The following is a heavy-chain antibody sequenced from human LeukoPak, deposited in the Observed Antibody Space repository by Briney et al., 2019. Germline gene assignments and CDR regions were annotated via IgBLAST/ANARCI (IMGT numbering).Heavy chain of an antibody. V-gene: IGHV3-23*01. Sequence: GGSLRLSCAASGFTFSSYAMNWVRQAPGKGLEWVSTISGSGGSTYYADSVKGRFTISRDNSKNTPYLQMNSLRAEDTAVYYCAKAKYSGSSPFDYWGQGTLVTVSS. CDR1: GFTFSSYA. CDR2: ISGSGGST. D-gene: IGHD1-26*01. CDR3: AKAKYSGSSPFDY. J-gene: IGHJ4*02.